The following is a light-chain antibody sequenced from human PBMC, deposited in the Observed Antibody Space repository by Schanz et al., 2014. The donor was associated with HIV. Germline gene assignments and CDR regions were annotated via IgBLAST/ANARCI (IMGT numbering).Light chain of an antibody. CDR1: QSVNNH. V-gene: IGKV3-11*01. CDR3: QQRSNLLT. CDR2: DAS. J-gene: IGKJ4*01. Sequence: EIVLTQSPAILSLSPGDRATLSCRASQSVNNHLAWYQQKPGQAPRLLIYDASRRATGIPARFSGGGSGTDFTLTITSLEPEDFAVYYCQQRSNLLTFGGGTKVEIK.